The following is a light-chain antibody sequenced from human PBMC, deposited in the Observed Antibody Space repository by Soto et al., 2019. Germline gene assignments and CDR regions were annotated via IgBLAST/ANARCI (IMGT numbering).Light chain of an antibody. Sequence: QSVGTQPPSVSGTPGQRVIISCSGSRSNIGSNSVNWYQQLPGTAPKLLIYINDQRPSGVPDRFSGSTSGTSVSLAISGLQSEDEADYYCASWDDRLKGYVFGTGTKVTVL. J-gene: IGLJ1*01. CDR2: IND. V-gene: IGLV1-44*01. CDR3: ASWDDRLKGYV. CDR1: RSNIGSNS.